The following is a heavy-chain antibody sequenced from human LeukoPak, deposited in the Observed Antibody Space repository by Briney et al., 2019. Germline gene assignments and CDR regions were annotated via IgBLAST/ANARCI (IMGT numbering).Heavy chain of an antibody. J-gene: IGHJ4*02. Sequence: PSETLSLTCTVSGGSISSYFWTWIRQPAGKGLEWIGRIYSSGSTNYNPSLLSRVAMSVDTSKNHFSLNLTSVTAADTAVYYCAREGAAAVRGSDYWGQGTQVTVSS. CDR1: GGSISSYF. CDR2: IYSSGST. V-gene: IGHV4-4*07. D-gene: IGHD6-13*01. CDR3: AREGAAAVRGSDY.